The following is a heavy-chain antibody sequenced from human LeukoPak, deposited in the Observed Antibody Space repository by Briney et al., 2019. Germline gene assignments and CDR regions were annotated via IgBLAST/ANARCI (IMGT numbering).Heavy chain of an antibody. D-gene: IGHD3-10*01. Sequence: SETLSLTCAVSDDSIRSSAYYWGWIRQPPGKGLEWIGSIYYSGSTYYNPSLKSRVTISIDTSTYQFSLKLSSVTAAETAVYYCASEPYGSGSFLGAFDIWGQGTMVTVSS. J-gene: IGHJ3*02. V-gene: IGHV4-39*01. CDR2: IYYSGST. CDR3: ASEPYGSGSFLGAFDI. CDR1: DDSIRSSAYY.